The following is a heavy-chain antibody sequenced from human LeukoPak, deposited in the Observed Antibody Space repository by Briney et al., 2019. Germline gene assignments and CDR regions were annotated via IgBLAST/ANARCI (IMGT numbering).Heavy chain of an antibody. Sequence: KPSQTLSLTCTVSGNSISSGDNYWSWIRQPAGKGLEWIGRIYTSGSTNYNPSLKSRVTISGDTSKNQFSLKLSSVTAADTAVYYCARSRSRPLLPPLPKSQYYFDYWGQGTLVTVSS. V-gene: IGHV4-61*02. CDR2: IYTSGST. J-gene: IGHJ4*02. CDR3: ARSRSRPLLPPLPKSQYYFDY. D-gene: IGHD2-21*01. CDR1: GNSISSGDNY.